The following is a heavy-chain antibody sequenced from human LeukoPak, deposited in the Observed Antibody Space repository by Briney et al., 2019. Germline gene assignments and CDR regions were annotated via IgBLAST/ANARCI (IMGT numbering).Heavy chain of an antibody. J-gene: IGHJ4*02. V-gene: IGHV3-21*01. CDR2: ISSSSSYI. CDR3: ARVWSPPYTSSWPYYFDY. D-gene: IGHD6-13*01. CDR1: GFSFSSYS. Sequence: GGSLRLSCAASGFSFSSYSMNWVRQAPGKGLEWVSSISSSSSYIYYADSLKGRFTVSRDNAKNSLFLQMNSLRAEDTAVYYCARVWSPPYTSSWPYYFDYWGQGILVAVSS.